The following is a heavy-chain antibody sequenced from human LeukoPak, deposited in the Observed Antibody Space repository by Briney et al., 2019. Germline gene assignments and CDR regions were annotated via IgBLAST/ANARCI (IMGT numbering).Heavy chain of an antibody. CDR3: ARTNGGPFDY. J-gene: IGHJ4*02. Sequence: GASVKVSCKASGYTFTAYYLHWVRQAPGQGLEWMGRIIPILGIANYAQKFQGRVTITADKSTSTAYMELSSLRSEDTAVYYCARTNGGPFDYWGQGTLVTVSS. CDR2: IIPILGIA. CDR1: GYTFTAYY. D-gene: IGHD2-15*01. V-gene: IGHV1-69*02.